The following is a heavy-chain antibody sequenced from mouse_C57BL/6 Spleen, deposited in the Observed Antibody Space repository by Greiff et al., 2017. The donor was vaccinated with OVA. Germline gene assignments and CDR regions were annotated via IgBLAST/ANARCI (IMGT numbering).Heavy chain of an antibody. Sequence: QVQLQQPGAELVKPGASVKMSCKASGYTFTSYWITWVKQRPGQGLEWIGDIYPGSGSTNYNEKFKSKATLPVDTSSSTAYMQLSSLTSEDSAVYYCARGGLRTSSWFAYWGQGTLVTVSA. CDR2: IYPGSGST. J-gene: IGHJ3*01. CDR3: ARGGLRTSSWFAY. CDR1: GYTFTSYW. D-gene: IGHD2-2*01. V-gene: IGHV1-55*01.